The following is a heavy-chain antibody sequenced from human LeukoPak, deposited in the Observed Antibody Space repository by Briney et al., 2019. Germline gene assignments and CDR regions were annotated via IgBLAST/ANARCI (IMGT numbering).Heavy chain of an antibody. CDR2: VFYSGST. Sequence: SETLSLTCTVSGGSISSYYWSWIRQPQGKGLEWIGYVFYSGSTNYNPSLESRVTISVETSRNEFSLKLIAVTAADTAVYYCARGATYYYDSSGSPFDYWGQGTLVTVSS. D-gene: IGHD3-22*01. V-gene: IGHV4-59*01. CDR3: ARGATYYYDSSGSPFDY. J-gene: IGHJ4*02. CDR1: GGSISSYY.